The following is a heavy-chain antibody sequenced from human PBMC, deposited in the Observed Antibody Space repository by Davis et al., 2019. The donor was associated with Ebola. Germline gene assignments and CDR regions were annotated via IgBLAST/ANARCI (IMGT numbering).Heavy chain of an antibody. CDR1: GGSFSGYY. CDR2: INHSGST. J-gene: IGHJ5*02. V-gene: IGHV4-34*01. D-gene: IGHD4/OR15-4a*01. CDR3: ARQGAGFDP. Sequence: MPSETLSLTCAVYGGSFSGYYWSWIRQPPGKGLVWIGEINHSGSTYYNPSLKSRVTISVDRSKNQFSLKLSSVTAADTAVYYCARQGAGFDPWGQGTLVTVSS.